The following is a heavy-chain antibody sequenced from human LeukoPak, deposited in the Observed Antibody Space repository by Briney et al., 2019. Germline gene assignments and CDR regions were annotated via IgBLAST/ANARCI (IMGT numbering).Heavy chain of an antibody. D-gene: IGHD3-3*01. CDR1: GFTFSSYS. CDR2: ISGSSSYI. V-gene: IGHV3-21*01. CDR3: AGGPSPSYYDFWSGSPHYYYYMDV. J-gene: IGHJ6*03. Sequence: GGSLRLSCAASGFTFSSYSVNWVRQAPGKGLEWVSSISGSSSYIYYADSVKGRFTISRDNAKNSLYLQMNSLRAEDTAVYYCAGGPSPSYYDFWSGSPHYYYYMDVWGKGTTVTVSS.